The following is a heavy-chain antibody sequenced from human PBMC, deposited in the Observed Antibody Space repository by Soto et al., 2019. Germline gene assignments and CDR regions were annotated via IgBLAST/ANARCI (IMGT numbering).Heavy chain of an antibody. D-gene: IGHD5-12*01. CDR2: IYYSGST. Sequence: PSETLSLTCAVYGGSFSGYYWSWIRQPPGKGLEWIGYIYYSGSTNYNPSLKSRVTISVDTSKNQFSLKLSSVTAADTAVYYCARDADRDGYNQNWFDPWGQGTLVTVSS. J-gene: IGHJ5*02. CDR3: ARDADRDGYNQNWFDP. CDR1: GGSFSGYY. V-gene: IGHV4-59*01.